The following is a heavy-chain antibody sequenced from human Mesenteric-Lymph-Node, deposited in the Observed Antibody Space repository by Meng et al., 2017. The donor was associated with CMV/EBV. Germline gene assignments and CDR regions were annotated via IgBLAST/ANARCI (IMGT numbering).Heavy chain of an antibody. D-gene: IGHD2-15*01. V-gene: IGHV3-21*04. Sequence: GGSLRLSCAASGFRFSSYSMNWVRQAPGKGLEWVSSISRSSIYIYYAESVKGRFTISRNNAKNSLFLQMNSLRADDTAVYYCAREVIGYCSGGSCYPGGDYWGQGTLVTVSS. CDR3: AREVIGYCSGGSCYPGGDY. CDR1: GFRFSSYS. J-gene: IGHJ4*02. CDR2: ISRSSIYI.